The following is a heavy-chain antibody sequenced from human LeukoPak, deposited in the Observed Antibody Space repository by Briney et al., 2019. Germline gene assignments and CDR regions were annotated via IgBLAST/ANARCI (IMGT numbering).Heavy chain of an antibody. D-gene: IGHD5-24*01. Sequence: PGGSLRLSRVASGFTFSGYALSWVRQAPGKGLEWVSTISASGGSTYYADSVKGRFSISRDNSKNTLYMEMHSLRAEDTAVYYCAKVPDGSPRGYWYFDLWGRGTLITVSS. V-gene: IGHV3-23*01. CDR1: GFTFSGYA. CDR2: ISASGGST. J-gene: IGHJ2*01. CDR3: AKVPDGSPRGYWYFDL.